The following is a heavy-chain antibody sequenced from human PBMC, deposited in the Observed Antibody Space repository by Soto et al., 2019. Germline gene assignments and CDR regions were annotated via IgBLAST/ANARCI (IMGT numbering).Heavy chain of an antibody. Sequence: QVQLIQSGAEVRKPGASVKVSCEAAGHTFTGYYLHGVRQTPGQGLEWLGWINVNTGGTNSAQKFPGRVIMPRDTSISTAYMELNSLTSDDTAMYYCTAEGSGTLFHGMDVWGQGTTVIVSS. CDR3: TAEGSGTLFHGMDV. D-gene: IGHD3-10*01. V-gene: IGHV1-2*02. J-gene: IGHJ6*02. CDR1: GHTFTGYY. CDR2: INVNTGGT.